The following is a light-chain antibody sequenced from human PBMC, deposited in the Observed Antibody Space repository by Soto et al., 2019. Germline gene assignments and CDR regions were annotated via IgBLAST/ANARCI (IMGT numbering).Light chain of an antibody. CDR2: GAS. Sequence: EIVMTQSPGTVSVVPGETVTLSCRASQSVSSNLAWYQQKPGQAPRLLIYGASIRATGIPARFSGSGSGTEFSLTISSLQSEDFAVYYCQPYDNWPPITFGQGTRLEI. CDR3: QPYDNWPPIT. CDR1: QSVSSN. V-gene: IGKV3-15*01. J-gene: IGKJ5*01.